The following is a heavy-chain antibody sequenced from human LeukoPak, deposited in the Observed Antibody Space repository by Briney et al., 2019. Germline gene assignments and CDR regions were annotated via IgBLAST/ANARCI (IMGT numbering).Heavy chain of an antibody. V-gene: IGHV3-48*04. CDR1: GVTFSSYS. CDR3: ASGPTIGDYYYGMGV. D-gene: IGHD5-12*01. CDR2: ISSSSSTI. Sequence: GGSLRLSCAASGVTFSSYSMNWVRQAPGKGLEWVSYISSSSSTIYYADSVKGRFTISRDNAKNSLYLQMNSLRAEDTAVYYCASGPTIGDYYYGMGVWGQGTTVTVSS. J-gene: IGHJ6*02.